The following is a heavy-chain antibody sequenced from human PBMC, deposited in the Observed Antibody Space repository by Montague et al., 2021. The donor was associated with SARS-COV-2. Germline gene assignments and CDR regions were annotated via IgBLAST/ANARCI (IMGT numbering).Heavy chain of an antibody. CDR3: ARPGGNDAFGI. CDR2: IDNSGST. J-gene: IGHJ3*02. D-gene: IGHD1-26*01. V-gene: IGHV4-59*01. Sequence: SETLSLTCTASGGSIGAYYCCWIRQPPGKGLELICYIDNSGSTNXNPSLESRVTMSVDTSKNQFSMKLNSVTTADTAVSYCARPGGNDAFGIWGRGTMVTVSS. CDR1: GGSIGAYY.